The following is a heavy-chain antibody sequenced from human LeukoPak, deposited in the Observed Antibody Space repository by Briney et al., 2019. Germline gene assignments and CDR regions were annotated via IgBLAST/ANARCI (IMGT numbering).Heavy chain of an antibody. Sequence: GGSLRLSCAGSGFTFSDYYLTWIRQAPGKGLEWVSYISSGGSNTYYADSVKGRFTISRDNAKKSLYLQMNSLRAEDTAVYYCARDVDTAMVTGRFDKWGQGTLVTVSS. CDR3: ARDVDTAMVTGRFDK. CDR1: GFTFSDYY. V-gene: IGHV3-11*04. J-gene: IGHJ4*02. CDR2: ISSGGSNT. D-gene: IGHD5-18*01.